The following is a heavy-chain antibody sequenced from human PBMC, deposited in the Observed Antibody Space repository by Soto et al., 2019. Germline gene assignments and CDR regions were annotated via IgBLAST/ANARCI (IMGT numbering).Heavy chain of an antibody. J-gene: IGHJ6*03. CDR3: ARGSWDDVSGHYYMDV. CDR2: TYYKSRWFN. D-gene: IGHD5-12*01. V-gene: IGHV6-1*01. CDR1: GDSVSSNSAG. Sequence: SPTLSLTCAISGDSVSSNSAGWNWVRQTPSRGLEWLGRTYYKSRWFNNYAVSVKSRITINPDTSQNQFSLHLDSVTPEDTAVYFCARGSWDDVSGHYYMDVRGKGTTVTVSS.